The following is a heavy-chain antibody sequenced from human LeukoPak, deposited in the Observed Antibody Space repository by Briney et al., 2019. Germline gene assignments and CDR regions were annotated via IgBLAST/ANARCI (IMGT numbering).Heavy chain of an antibody. V-gene: IGHV3-7*03. Sequence: PGGSLRLSCVASIVTFNNYWMTWVRQAPGKGLEWVASIKQDGSEEYYMDSVKGRFIISRDNAKNSLYLQMNSLRVEDTAVYYCARDGGYCSGGTCYSTYWGQGTLVTVSS. D-gene: IGHD2-15*01. CDR1: IVTFNNYW. CDR2: IKQDGSEE. CDR3: ARDGGYCSGGTCYSTY. J-gene: IGHJ4*02.